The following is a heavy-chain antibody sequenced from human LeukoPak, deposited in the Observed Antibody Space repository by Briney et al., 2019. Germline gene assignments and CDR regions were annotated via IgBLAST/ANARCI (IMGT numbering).Heavy chain of an antibody. CDR3: ARGFGSSYPRFDS. V-gene: IGHV3-48*03. D-gene: IGHD3-3*01. CDR1: GFTFSSYE. CDR2: ISSSGSTT. J-gene: IGHJ4*02. Sequence: GGSLRLSCAASGFTFSSYEMNWVRRAPGKGLEWVSYISSSGSTTYYADSVKGRFSISRDNSKDSLYLQMRSLSAEDTAVYYCARGFGSSYPRFDSWGQGTRVTVSS.